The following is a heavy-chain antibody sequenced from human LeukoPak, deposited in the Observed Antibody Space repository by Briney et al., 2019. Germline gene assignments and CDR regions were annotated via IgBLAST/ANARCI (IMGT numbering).Heavy chain of an antibody. Sequence: PGGSLRLPCAASGFTVSSNFMSWVRQAPEKGVEWVSVMYSDGSTYYADSVKGRFTISRDNSKNTLYLQMNSLRAEDTAVYYCAKVAAAGSLFDYWGQGTLVTVSS. J-gene: IGHJ4*02. CDR2: MYSDGST. CDR3: AKVAAAGSLFDY. CDR1: GFTVSSNF. D-gene: IGHD6-13*01. V-gene: IGHV3-53*01.